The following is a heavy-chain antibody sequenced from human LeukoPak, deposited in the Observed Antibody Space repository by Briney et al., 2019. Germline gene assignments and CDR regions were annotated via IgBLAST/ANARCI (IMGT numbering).Heavy chain of an antibody. CDR3: AKLTRWPTRWYFDY. J-gene: IGHJ4*02. Sequence: PGGSLRLSCAASGFTFSSYGMSWVRQAPGKGLEWVSAISGSGGSTYYADSVKGRFTISRDNSKNTLYLQMNSLRAEDTAVYYCAKLTRWPTRWYFDYWGQGTLVTVSS. CDR1: GFTFSSYG. D-gene: IGHD5-24*01. CDR2: ISGSGGST. V-gene: IGHV3-23*01.